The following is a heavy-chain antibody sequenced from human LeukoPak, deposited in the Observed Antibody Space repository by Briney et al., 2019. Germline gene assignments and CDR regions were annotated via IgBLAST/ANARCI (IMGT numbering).Heavy chain of an antibody. CDR2: ISYDGSNK. J-gene: IGHJ4*02. Sequence: GGPLRLSCAASGFTFSSYAMHWVRQAPGKGLEWVAVISYDGSNKYYADSVKGRFTISRDNSKNTPYLQMNSLRAEDTAVYYCARGVAAICWGQGTLVTVSS. CDR3: ARGVAAIC. V-gene: IGHV3-30-3*01. CDR1: GFTFSSYA. D-gene: IGHD6-13*01.